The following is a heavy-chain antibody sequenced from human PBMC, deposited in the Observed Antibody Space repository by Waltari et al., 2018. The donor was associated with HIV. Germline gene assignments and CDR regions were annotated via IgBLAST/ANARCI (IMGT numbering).Heavy chain of an antibody. CDR1: GGSFSGYY. CDR2: INQSGST. D-gene: IGHD2-21*02. J-gene: IGHJ4*02. CDR3: ARVGCGGDCYPQDY. Sequence: QVQLQQWGAGLLKPSETLSLTCAVYGGSFSGYYWSWIRQPPGKGRGWLGEINQSGSTNSNPSLKSRVSISVKHSKNQCSLKLSSVTAADTAVYYCARVGCGGDCYPQDYWGQGTLVTVSS. V-gene: IGHV4-34*01.